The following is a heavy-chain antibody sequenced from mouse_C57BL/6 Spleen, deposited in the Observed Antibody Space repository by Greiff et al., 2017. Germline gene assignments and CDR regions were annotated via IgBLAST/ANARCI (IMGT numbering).Heavy chain of an antibody. CDR1: GYSITSGYY. CDR3: ACHYYGSSYWYFDV. J-gene: IGHJ1*03. V-gene: IGHV3-6*01. Sequence: DVKLQESGPGLVKPSQSLSLTCSVTGYSITSGYYWNWIRQFPGNKLEWMGYISYDGSNNYNPSLKNRISITRDTSKNQFFLKLNSVTTEDTATYYCACHYYGSSYWYFDVWGTGTTVTVSS. CDR2: ISYDGSN. D-gene: IGHD1-1*01.